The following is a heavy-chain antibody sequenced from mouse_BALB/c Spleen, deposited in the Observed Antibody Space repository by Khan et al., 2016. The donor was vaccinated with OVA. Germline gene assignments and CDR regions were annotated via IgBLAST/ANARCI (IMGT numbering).Heavy chain of an antibody. Sequence: VQLQQSGAELVRPGALVKLSCKASGFNIKDYYIHWVKQRPEQGLEWIGWIDPENGKSIYDPTFQDKASITADTSSNTAYLQLRRLTSEDTAVYYWARSGYVAWFGYWGQGTLVTVSA. V-gene: IGHV14-1*02. CDR3: ARSGYVAWFGY. J-gene: IGHJ3*01. CDR1: GFNIKDYY. CDR2: IDPENGKS.